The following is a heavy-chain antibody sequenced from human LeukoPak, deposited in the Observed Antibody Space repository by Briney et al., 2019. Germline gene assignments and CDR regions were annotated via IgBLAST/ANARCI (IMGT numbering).Heavy chain of an antibody. D-gene: IGHD3-9*01. CDR2: ITGSGGNT. Sequence: GASLRLSCAASGFTFSNYAMSWVRQAPRKGLEWVSAITGSGGNTYYADSVKGRFTISRDNSKNTLYLQMNSLRAEDTAVYYCAKWGDYDVLTGYYVSDYWGQGTLVTVSS. V-gene: IGHV3-23*01. CDR3: AKWGDYDVLTGYYVSDY. CDR1: GFTFSNYA. J-gene: IGHJ4*02.